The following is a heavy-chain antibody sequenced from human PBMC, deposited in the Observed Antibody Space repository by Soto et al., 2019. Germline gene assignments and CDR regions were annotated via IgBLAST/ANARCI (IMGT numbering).Heavy chain of an antibody. Sequence: QLQLQESGPGLVKPSETLSLTCTVSGGSISSSSYYWGWIRQPPGKGLEWIGSIYYSGSTYYNPSLKSRVTISVDTSKNQFSLKLSSVTAADTAVYYCASRGAYCSGGSCWFDPWGQGTLVTVSS. D-gene: IGHD2-15*01. CDR1: GGSISSSSYY. V-gene: IGHV4-39*01. J-gene: IGHJ5*02. CDR2: IYYSGST. CDR3: ASRGAYCSGGSCWFDP.